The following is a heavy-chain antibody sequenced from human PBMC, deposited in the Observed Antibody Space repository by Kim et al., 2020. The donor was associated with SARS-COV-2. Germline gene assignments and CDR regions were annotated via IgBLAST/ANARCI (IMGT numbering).Heavy chain of an antibody. CDR1: GYTFTGYY. CDR2: INPNSGGT. CDR3: ARGLGHYYGSGSYYNAPSRYYGMDV. D-gene: IGHD3-10*01. V-gene: IGHV1-2*04. J-gene: IGHJ6*02. Sequence: ASVKVSCKASGYTFTGYYMHWVRQAPGQGLEWMGWINPNSGGTNYAQKFQGWVTMTRDTSISTAYMELSRLRSDDTAVYYCARGLGHYYGSGSYYNAPSRYYGMDVWGQGTTVTVSS.